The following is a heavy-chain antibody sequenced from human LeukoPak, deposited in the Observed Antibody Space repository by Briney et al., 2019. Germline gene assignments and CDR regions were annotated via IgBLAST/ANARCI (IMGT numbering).Heavy chain of an antibody. D-gene: IGHD2-15*01. CDR3: ARDWVAVGGDYMDV. V-gene: IGHV3-33*08. Sequence: GRSLRLSCAASGFTFSINGMHWVRQAPGKGLEWVAFIRYDGSNKYYADSVKGRLTISRDNAKNSLYLQMNSLRAEDTAVYYCARDWVAVGGDYMDVWGKGTTVTISS. CDR2: IRYDGSNK. J-gene: IGHJ6*03. CDR1: GFTFSING.